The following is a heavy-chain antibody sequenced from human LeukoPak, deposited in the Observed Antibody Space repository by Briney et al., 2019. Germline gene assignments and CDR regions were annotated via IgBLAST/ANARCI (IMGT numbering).Heavy chain of an antibody. CDR2: IFHTGSA. V-gene: IGHV4-38-2*02. CDR1: GYSISSGYY. CDR3: ARFNHDFIAVAVTAPDAFDI. Sequence: SETLSLTCNVSGYSISSGYYWGWIRQPPGKGLEYIGSIFHTGSADYNPSLKSRVTISVDTSKNQFSLKLSSVTAADTAVYYCARFNHDFIAVAVTAPDAFDIWGQGTMVTVSS. J-gene: IGHJ3*02. D-gene: IGHD6-19*01.